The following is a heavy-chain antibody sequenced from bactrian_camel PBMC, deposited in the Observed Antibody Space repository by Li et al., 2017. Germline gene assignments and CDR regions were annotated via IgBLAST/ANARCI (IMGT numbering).Heavy chain of an antibody. CDR1: GHVISSYL. V-gene: IGHV3S40*01. Sequence: VQLVESGGGSVRAGEDLRLTCAASGHVISSYLLGWFRQAPGKEREGVAAVYGGGGSAYYADSVKGRFTISQDSARNTVYLQMNNLQPEDTATYYCAEGRGSRGEHCYSLNYWGQGTQVTVS. D-gene: IGHD6*01. J-gene: IGHJ4*01. CDR3: AEGRGSRGEHCYSLNY. CDR2: VYGGGGSA.